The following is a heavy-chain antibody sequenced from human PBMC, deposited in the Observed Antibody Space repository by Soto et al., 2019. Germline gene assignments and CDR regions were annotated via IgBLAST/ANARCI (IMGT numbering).Heavy chain of an antibody. V-gene: IGHV1-3*01. D-gene: IGHD2-15*01. CDR2: INPDNGNT. Sequence: XAVKVSSNASGYPFTRYTMNWVRQAPGQRLEWMGWINPDNGNTKSSQKFQDRVIITRDTSASTAYMDLSSLRSEDTAVYYCARGIATGQLDHWGQGTLVTV. CDR3: ARGIATGQLDH. J-gene: IGHJ5*02. CDR1: GYPFTRYT.